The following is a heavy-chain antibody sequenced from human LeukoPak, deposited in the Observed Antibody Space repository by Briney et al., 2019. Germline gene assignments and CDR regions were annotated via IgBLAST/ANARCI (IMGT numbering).Heavy chain of an antibody. CDR2: MNPNSGNT. D-gene: IGHD6-19*01. J-gene: IGHJ4*02. CDR1: GYTFTGYY. CDR3: ARAEGWYFDY. V-gene: IGHV1-8*02. Sequence: RASVKVSCKASGYTFTGYYVHWVRQATGQGLEWMGWMNPNSGNTGYAQKFQGRVTMTRNTSISTAYMELSSLRSEDTAVYYCARAEGWYFDYWAREPWSPSPQ.